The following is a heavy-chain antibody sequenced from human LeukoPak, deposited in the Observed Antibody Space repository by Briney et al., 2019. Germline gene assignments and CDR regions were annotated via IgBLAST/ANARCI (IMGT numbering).Heavy chain of an antibody. V-gene: IGHV1-2*02. Sequence: ASVKVSCKASGYTFTGYYMHWVRQAPGQGLEWMGWINPNSGGTNYAQKFQGRVTMTRDTSISTAYMELSRLRSDDTAVYYCARILIQTERADYSDYSLHYFDYWGQGTLVTVSS. CDR3: ARILIQTERADYSDYSLHYFDY. CDR2: INPNSGGT. CDR1: GYTFTGYY. J-gene: IGHJ4*02. D-gene: IGHD4-11*01.